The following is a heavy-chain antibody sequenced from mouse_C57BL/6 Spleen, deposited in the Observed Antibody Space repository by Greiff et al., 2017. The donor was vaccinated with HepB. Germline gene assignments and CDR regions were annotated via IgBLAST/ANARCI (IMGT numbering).Heavy chain of an antibody. Sequence: QVQLQQPGAELVMPGASVKLSCKASGYTFTSYWMHWVKQRPGQGLEWIGEIDPSDSYTNYNQKFKGKSTFTVDKSSSTAYMQLSSLTSEDSAVYYCARTYYDYAWFAYWGQGTLVTVSA. CDR1: GYTFTSYW. CDR2: IDPSDSYT. D-gene: IGHD2-4*01. J-gene: IGHJ3*01. V-gene: IGHV1-69*01. CDR3: ARTYYDYAWFAY.